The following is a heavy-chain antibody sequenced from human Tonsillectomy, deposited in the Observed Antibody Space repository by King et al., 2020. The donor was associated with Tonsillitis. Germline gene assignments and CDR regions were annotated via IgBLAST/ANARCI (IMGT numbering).Heavy chain of an antibody. CDR1: GGTSSSYA. D-gene: IGHD1-26*01. Sequence: QLVQSGAEVKKPGSSVKVSCKASGGTSSSYAINWVRQAPGQGLEWMGGIIPIFGTTNYAQKFQGRVTITADESTNTAYMDLSSLRSEDTAVYYCAREVGMRVDYWGQGSLVTVSS. CDR2: IIPIFGTT. V-gene: IGHV1-69*01. CDR3: AREVGMRVDY. J-gene: IGHJ4*02.